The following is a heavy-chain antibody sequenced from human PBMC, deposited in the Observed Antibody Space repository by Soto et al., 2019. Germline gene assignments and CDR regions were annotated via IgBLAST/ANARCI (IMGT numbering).Heavy chain of an antibody. CDR3: ARSSTSANYFDY. CDR1: GGSISSGGYY. D-gene: IGHD2-2*01. Sequence: QVQLQESGPGLVKPSQTLSLTCTVSGGSISSGGYYWSWIRQHPGKGLEWIGYIYYSGSTYYNPSLKSRVTISVDTSKNQFPLKLSSVTAADTAVYYCARSSTSANYFDYWGKGTLVTVSS. CDR2: IYYSGST. J-gene: IGHJ4*02. V-gene: IGHV4-31*03.